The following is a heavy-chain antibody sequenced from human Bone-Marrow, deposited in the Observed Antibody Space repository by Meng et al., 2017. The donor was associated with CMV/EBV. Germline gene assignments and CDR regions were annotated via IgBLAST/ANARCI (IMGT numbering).Heavy chain of an antibody. CDR2: IKQDGSEK. CDR3: ASWPMTTVTKRVSNDY. Sequence: GESLKISCAASGFTFSSYWMSWVRQAPGKGLEWVANIKQDGSEKYYVDSVKGRFTISRDNAKNSLYLQRNSLRAEDTAVYYCASWPMTTVTKRVSNDYWGQGTLVTVSS. V-gene: IGHV3-7*01. J-gene: IGHJ4*02. CDR1: GFTFSSYW. D-gene: IGHD4-17*01.